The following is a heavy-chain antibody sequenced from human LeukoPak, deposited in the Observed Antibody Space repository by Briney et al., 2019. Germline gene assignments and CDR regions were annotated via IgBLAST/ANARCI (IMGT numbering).Heavy chain of an antibody. CDR2: ISGSGGST. V-gene: IGHV3-23*01. J-gene: IGHJ4*02. D-gene: IGHD4-17*01. Sequence: GGSLRLSCAASGFTFSSYAMSWVRQAPGKGLEWVSGISGSGGSTYHADSVKGRFTVSRDEAKNTLYLQMNSLRAEDTAVYYCARARNGDSLFDYWGQGALVTVSS. CDR3: ARARNGDSLFDY. CDR1: GFTFSSYA.